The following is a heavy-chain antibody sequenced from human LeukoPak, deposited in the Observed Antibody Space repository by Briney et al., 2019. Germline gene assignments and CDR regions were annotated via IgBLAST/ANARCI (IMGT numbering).Heavy chain of an antibody. V-gene: IGHV3-66*01. Sequence: GGSLRLSCAASGFTVSSNYMSWVRQAPGKGLGWVSVIYSGGSTYYADSVKGRFTISRDNSKNTLYLQINSLRAEDTAVYYCTRGLGKYCSGGSCYSTVGFDYWGQGTLVTVSS. J-gene: IGHJ4*02. CDR2: IYSGGST. CDR1: GFTVSSNY. D-gene: IGHD2-15*01. CDR3: TRGLGKYCSGGSCYSTVGFDY.